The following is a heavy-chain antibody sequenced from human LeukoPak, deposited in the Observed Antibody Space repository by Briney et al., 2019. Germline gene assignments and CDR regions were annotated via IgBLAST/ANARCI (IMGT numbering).Heavy chain of an antibody. CDR2: IWYDGSNK. CDR1: GFTFSTYG. Sequence: GRSLRLSCAASGFTFSTYGMHWVCQAPGKGPEWVAVIWYDGSNKYYADSVKGRFTITRDNSKNTLFLQMNSLRAEDTAVYYCVRASGPFDIWGQGTMVTVSS. D-gene: IGHD3-10*01. CDR3: VRASGPFDI. J-gene: IGHJ3*02. V-gene: IGHV3-33*01.